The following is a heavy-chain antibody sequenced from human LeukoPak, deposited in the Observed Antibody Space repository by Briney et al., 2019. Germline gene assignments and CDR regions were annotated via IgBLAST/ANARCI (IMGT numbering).Heavy chain of an antibody. J-gene: IGHJ4*02. CDR2: ISSSTSYI. D-gene: IGHD6-19*01. CDR3: ARGVEQWLVPFIDY. V-gene: IGHV3-21*01. Sequence: GGSLRLSCAASEFTFSRYTMNWVRQAPGKGLEWVSSISSSTSYIYYADSVKGRFTISRDNAKNSLYLQMNSLRAEDTAVYYCARGVEQWLVPFIDYWGQGTLVTVSS. CDR1: EFTFSRYT.